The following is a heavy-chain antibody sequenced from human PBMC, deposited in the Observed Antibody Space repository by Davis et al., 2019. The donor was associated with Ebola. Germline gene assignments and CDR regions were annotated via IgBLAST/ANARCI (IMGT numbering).Heavy chain of an antibody. CDR3: AKGTTMIVVVISDY. V-gene: IGHV3-23*01. D-gene: IGHD3-22*01. J-gene: IGHJ4*02. Sequence: GESLKISCADSVITFSSYAMTWVRQAPGKGLEWVSAISGSGGSTYYADSVKGRFTISRDNSKKPLYLQMNSLRAEDTAVYYCAKGTTMIVVVISDYWGQGTLVTVSS. CDR2: ISGSGGST. CDR1: VITFSSYA.